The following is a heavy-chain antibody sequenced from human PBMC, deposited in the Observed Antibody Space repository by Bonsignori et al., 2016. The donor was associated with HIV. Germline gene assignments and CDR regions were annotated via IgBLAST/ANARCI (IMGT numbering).Heavy chain of an antibody. Sequence: VRQAPGKGLEWVANIKQDGSEKYYVDSVKGRFTISRDNAKNSLYLQMNSLRAEDTAVYYCARMGVSSSWLYWGQGTLVTVSS. CDR2: IKQDGSEK. J-gene: IGHJ4*02. D-gene: IGHD6-13*01. CDR3: ARMGVSSSWLY. V-gene: IGHV3-7*03.